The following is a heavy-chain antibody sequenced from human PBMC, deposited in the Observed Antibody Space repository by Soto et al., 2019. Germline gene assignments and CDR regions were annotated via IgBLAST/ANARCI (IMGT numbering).Heavy chain of an antibody. D-gene: IGHD6-6*01. V-gene: IGHV1-69*01. CDR1: GGTFSSYA. J-gene: IGHJ6*02. Sequence: QVQLVQSGAEVKKPGSSVKVSCKASGGTFSSYAISWVRQAPGQGLEWMGGIIPIFGTANYAQKVQGRVTITADESTSTAYMELSSLRSEDTAVYYCARDKSQQLGDGGIYYYDGMDVWGQGTTVTVSS. CDR3: ARDKSQQLGDGGIYYYDGMDV. CDR2: IIPIFGTA.